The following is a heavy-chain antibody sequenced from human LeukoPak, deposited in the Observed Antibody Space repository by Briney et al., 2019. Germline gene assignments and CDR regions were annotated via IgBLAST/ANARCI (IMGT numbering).Heavy chain of an antibody. Sequence: GGSLRLSCVGSGFTVSKTYVSWVRQAPGKGLEWVSVIYTGGTTYTADSVKGRFIISRDTSKNTLYLQMNSLTAEDTAVYYCAKLRGISATTDSPVGDWDQGTLVTVSS. CDR2: IYTGGTT. CDR1: GFTVSKTY. V-gene: IGHV3-66*04. CDR3: AKLRGISATTDSPVGD. J-gene: IGHJ1*01. D-gene: IGHD1-1*01.